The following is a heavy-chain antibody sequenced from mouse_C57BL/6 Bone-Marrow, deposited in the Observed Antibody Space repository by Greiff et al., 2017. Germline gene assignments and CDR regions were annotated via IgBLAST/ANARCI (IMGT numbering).Heavy chain of an antibody. D-gene: IGHD1-1*01. Sequence: LQQPGAELVKPGASVKLSCKASGYTFTSYWMHWVKQRPGQGLEWIGMIHPNSGSTNYNEKFKSKATLTVDKSSSTAYMQLSRLTSEDSAVYYCAREGYYYYAMDYWGQGTSVTVSS. CDR1: GYTFTSYW. CDR3: AREGYYYYAMDY. CDR2: IHPNSGST. J-gene: IGHJ4*01. V-gene: IGHV1-64*01.